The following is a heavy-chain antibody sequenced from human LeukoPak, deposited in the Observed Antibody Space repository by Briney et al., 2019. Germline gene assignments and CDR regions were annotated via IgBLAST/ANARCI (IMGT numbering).Heavy chain of an antibody. CDR1: GGTFSSYA. V-gene: IGHV1-69*05. Sequence: SVKVSCKASGGTFSSYAISWVRQAPGQGLEWMGGIIPTFGTANYAQKFQGRVTITTDESTSTAYMELSSLRSEDTAVYYCARSSGSCPNTKYYFDYWGQGTLVTVSS. J-gene: IGHJ4*02. CDR3: ARSSGSCPNTKYYFDY. D-gene: IGHD1-26*01. CDR2: IIPTFGTA.